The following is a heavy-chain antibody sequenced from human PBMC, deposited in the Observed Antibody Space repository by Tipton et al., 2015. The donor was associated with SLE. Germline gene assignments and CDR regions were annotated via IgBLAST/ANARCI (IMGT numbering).Heavy chain of an antibody. V-gene: IGHV3-33*01. J-gene: IGHJ3*02. Sequence: RSLRLSCAASGFTFSSYGMHWVRQAPGKGLEWVAVIWYDGSNKYYADSVKGRFTISRDNSMNTLYLQMNSLRAEDTAVYYCASRVGYCSGGSCYWEAFDIWGQGTMVTVSS. CDR3: ASRVGYCSGGSCYWEAFDI. CDR1: GFTFSSYG. CDR2: IWYDGSNK. D-gene: IGHD2-15*01.